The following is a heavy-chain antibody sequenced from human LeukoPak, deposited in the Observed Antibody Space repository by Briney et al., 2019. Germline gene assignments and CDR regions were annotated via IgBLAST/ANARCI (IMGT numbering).Heavy chain of an antibody. CDR1: GFTFSSYE. D-gene: IGHD4-17*01. CDR2: ISSSGSTI. V-gene: IGHV3-48*03. J-gene: IGHJ3*02. Sequence: GGSLRLSCAASGFTFSSYEMNWVRQAPGKGLEWVSYISSSGSTIYYADSVKGRFTISRDNAKNSLYLQMNSLRAEETAVYYCARGGPYGDYVGAFDIWGQGTMVTVSS. CDR3: ARGGPYGDYVGAFDI.